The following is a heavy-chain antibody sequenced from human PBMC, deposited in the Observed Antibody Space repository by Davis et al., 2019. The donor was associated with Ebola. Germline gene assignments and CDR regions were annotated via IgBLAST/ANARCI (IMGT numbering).Heavy chain of an antibody. J-gene: IGHJ6*02. CDR3: ARAEVHYDFWSGQEHYGMDV. V-gene: IGHV1-69*05. D-gene: IGHD3-3*01. CDR1: GGTFSSYA. Sequence: AASVKVSCKASGGTFSSYAICWVRQAPGQGLEWMGGIIPIFGTSNYAQKLQGRVTMTTDTSTSTAYMELRSLRSDDTAVYYCARAEVHYDFWSGQEHYGMDVWGQGTTVTVSS. CDR2: IIPIFGTS.